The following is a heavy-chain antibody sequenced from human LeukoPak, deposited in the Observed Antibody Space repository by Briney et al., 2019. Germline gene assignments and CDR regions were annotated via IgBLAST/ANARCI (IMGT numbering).Heavy chain of an antibody. CDR2: ISAHNGNT. CDR1: GYTFTSYG. J-gene: IGHJ4*02. CDR3: ARVGYSSGWYSGKDY. Sequence: GASVKVSCKASGYTFTSYGISWVRQAPGQGLEWMGWISAHNGNTNYAQKLQGRVTMTTDTSTSTAYMELRSLRSDDTAVYYCARVGYSSGWYSGKDYWGQGTLVTVSS. D-gene: IGHD6-19*01. V-gene: IGHV1-18*01.